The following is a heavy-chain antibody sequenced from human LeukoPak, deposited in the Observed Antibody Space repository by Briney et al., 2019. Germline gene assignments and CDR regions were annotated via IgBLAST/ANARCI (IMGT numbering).Heavy chain of an antibody. D-gene: IGHD4-23*01. J-gene: IGHJ4*02. Sequence: GGSLRLSCAASGFTFNNYWMYWVRQAPGKGLEWVSSISSSSSYIYYADSVKGRFTISRDNAKNSLYLQMNSLRAEDTAVYYCARDSPRLTTVVTFVDYWGQGTLVTVSS. CDR2: ISSSSSYI. CDR1: GFTFNNYW. CDR3: ARDSPRLTTVVTFVDY. V-gene: IGHV3-21*01.